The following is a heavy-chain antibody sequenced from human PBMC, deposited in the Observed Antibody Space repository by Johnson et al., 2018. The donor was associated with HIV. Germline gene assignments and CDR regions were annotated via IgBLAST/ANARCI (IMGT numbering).Heavy chain of an antibody. J-gene: IGHJ3*01. Sequence: VQLVESGGGLVKPGGSLRLSCAASGFTFSNAWMSWVRQAPGKGLEWVGRIKSKNDGGTTDYAAPVKGRFTISRDDSKNTLYLQMNSLKTEDTAVYYCTTARTYFWGQGTMVTVSS. CDR2: IKSKNDGGTT. D-gene: IGHD2-8*01. V-gene: IGHV3-15*01. CDR3: TTARTYF. CDR1: GFTFSNAW.